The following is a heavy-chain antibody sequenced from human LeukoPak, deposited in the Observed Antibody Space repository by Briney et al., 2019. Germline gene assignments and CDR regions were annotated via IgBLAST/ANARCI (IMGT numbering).Heavy chain of an antibody. D-gene: IGHD6-13*01. CDR2: IYYSGST. V-gene: IGHV4-59*01. CDR3: ASQESSWYFDGPRGGMDV. CDR1: GGSISSYY. J-gene: IGHJ6*02. Sequence: SETLSLTCTVSGGSISSYYWSWIRQPPGKGLEWIGYIYYSGSTNYNPSLKSRVTISVDTSKNQFSLKLSSVTAADTAVYYCASQESSWYFDGPRGGMDVWGQGTTVTVSS.